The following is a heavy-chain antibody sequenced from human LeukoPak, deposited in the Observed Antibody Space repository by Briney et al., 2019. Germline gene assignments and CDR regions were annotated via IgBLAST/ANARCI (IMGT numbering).Heavy chain of an antibody. CDR3: ARGGVGAILRAFDY. D-gene: IGHD1-26*01. Sequence: SETLSLTCAVYGGSFSGYYWSWIRQPPGKGLEWIGEINHSGSTNYNPSLKSRVTISVGTSKNQFSLKLSSVTAADTAVYYRARGGVGAILRAFDYWGQGTLVTVSS. CDR2: INHSGST. V-gene: IGHV4-34*01. J-gene: IGHJ4*02. CDR1: GGSFSGYY.